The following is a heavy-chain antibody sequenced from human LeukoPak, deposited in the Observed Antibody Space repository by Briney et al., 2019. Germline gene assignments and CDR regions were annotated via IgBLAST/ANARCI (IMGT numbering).Heavy chain of an antibody. CDR1: GGSISSSSYY. CDR3: ARHLYYYGSGSYHYYYYYYMDV. V-gene: IGHV4-39*01. J-gene: IGHJ6*03. D-gene: IGHD3-10*01. CDR2: IYYSGST. Sequence: SETLSLTCTVSGGSISSSSYYWGWIRQPPGKGLEWIGSIYYSGSTYYNPPLKSRVTISVDTSKNQFSLKLSSVTAADTAVYYCARHLYYYGSGSYHYYYYYYMDVWGKGTTVTVSS.